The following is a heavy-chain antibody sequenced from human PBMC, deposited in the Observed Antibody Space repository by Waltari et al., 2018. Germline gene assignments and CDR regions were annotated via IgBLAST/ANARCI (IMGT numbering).Heavy chain of an antibody. J-gene: IGHJ6*02. CDR3: ASPSKTYIAARPRYYYGMDV. CDR1: GGSFRGYY. Sequence: QVQLQQWGAGLLKPSETLSLTCAVYGGSFRGYYWSWLRQPPGKGLEWIGEINHSGSTNYNPSLKSRVTISVDTSKNQFSLKLSSVTAADTAVYYCASPSKTYIAARPRYYYGMDVWGQGTTVTVSS. CDR2: INHSGST. V-gene: IGHV4-34*01. D-gene: IGHD6-6*01.